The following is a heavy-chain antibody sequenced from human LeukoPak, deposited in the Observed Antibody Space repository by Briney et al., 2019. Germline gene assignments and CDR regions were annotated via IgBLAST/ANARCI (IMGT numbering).Heavy chain of an antibody. CDR3: ARAKRMGYDTSGYYYGYFDY. CDR2: IYYSGST. Sequence: SETLSLTCTVSGGSISSGGYYRSWIRQHPGKGLEWIGYIYYSGSTYYNPSLKSRVTTSVDTSKNQFSLKLDSVTAADTAVYYCARAKRMGYDTSGYYYGYFDYWGQGTLVTVSS. V-gene: IGHV4-31*03. J-gene: IGHJ4*02. CDR1: GGSISSGGYY. D-gene: IGHD3-22*01.